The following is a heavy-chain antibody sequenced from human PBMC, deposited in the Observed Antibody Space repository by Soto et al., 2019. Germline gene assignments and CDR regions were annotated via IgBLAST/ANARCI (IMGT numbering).Heavy chain of an antibody. D-gene: IGHD5-12*01. CDR1: GFTFSSYA. CDR3: AKASLDGYNFITPFDY. V-gene: IGHV3-23*01. Sequence: EVQLLESGGGLVQPGGSLRLSCAASGFTFSSYAMSWVRQAPGKGLEWVSAISGSGGSTYYADSVKGRFTISRDNSKHTLYLQMNSLRAEDTAVYYCAKASLDGYNFITPFDYWGQGTLVTVSS. CDR2: ISGSGGST. J-gene: IGHJ4*02.